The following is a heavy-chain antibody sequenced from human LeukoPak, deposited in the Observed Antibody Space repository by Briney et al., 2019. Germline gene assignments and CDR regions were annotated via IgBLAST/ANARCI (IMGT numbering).Heavy chain of an antibody. D-gene: IGHD5-18*01. CDR3: VTYRQVLLPFES. Sequence: GGSLRLSCAASGFTFSTFAMIWVRQPPGKGPEWVSSIFPSGGEIHYADSVRGRFTISRDNSKSTLSLQMNSLRAEDTAIYYCVTYRQVLLPFESWGQGTLVTVSS. V-gene: IGHV3-23*01. CDR1: GFTFSTFA. J-gene: IGHJ4*02. CDR2: IFPSGGEI.